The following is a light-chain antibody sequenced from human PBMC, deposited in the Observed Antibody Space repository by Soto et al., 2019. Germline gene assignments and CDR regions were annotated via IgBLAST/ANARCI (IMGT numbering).Light chain of an antibody. Sequence: QSVLTQPPSVSGAPGQRVTISCTGSSSNIGEGYDGHWYQHLPGRAPKLLLYGNNNRASGIPDRFSGSKSGTSDSLAITGLQAEDEADYFCQSFDSSLRGYVFGTGTKLTVL. V-gene: IGLV1-40*02. J-gene: IGLJ1*01. CDR3: QSFDSSLRGYV. CDR1: SSNIGEGYD. CDR2: GNN.